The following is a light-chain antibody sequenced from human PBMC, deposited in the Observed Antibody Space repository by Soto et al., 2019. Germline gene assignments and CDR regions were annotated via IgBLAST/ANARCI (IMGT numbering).Light chain of an antibody. CDR1: QGISSY. Sequence: DIQLTQSPSFLSASVGDRVTITCRARQGISSYLAWYQQKPGQAPKLLIDAPSTLQSGVPSRFSGSGSGTEFTLTISSLQPEDFVTYYGQQLNSYPLTCGGGTKVEIK. CDR2: APS. V-gene: IGKV1-9*01. CDR3: QQLNSYPLT. J-gene: IGKJ4*01.